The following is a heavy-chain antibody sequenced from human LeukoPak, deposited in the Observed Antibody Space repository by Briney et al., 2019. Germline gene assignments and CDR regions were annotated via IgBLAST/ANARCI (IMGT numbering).Heavy chain of an antibody. J-gene: IGHJ4*02. Sequence: GGSLRLSCAASGFTFSSNAMSWVRQAGGKGLEWVSAISGSGGKTFYADSVKGRFTISRDNAKNSLYLQMNSLRAEDTAVYYCARLAIRRGYYFDYWGQGTLVTVSS. V-gene: IGHV3-23*01. CDR1: GFTFSSNA. CDR2: ISGSGGKT. D-gene: IGHD3-3*02. CDR3: ARLAIRRGYYFDY.